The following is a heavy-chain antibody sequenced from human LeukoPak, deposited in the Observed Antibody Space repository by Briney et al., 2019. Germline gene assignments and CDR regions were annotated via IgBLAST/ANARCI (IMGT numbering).Heavy chain of an antibody. CDR1: GGSTSSDY. CDR2: VYNSGDT. CDR3: ARLKLGAYFDL. J-gene: IGHJ2*01. V-gene: IGHV4-59*08. D-gene: IGHD3-16*01. Sequence: NPSETLSLTCTVSGGSTSSDYWSWIRQSPGKGLEWVGYVYNSGDTGKNPSLKSRVTILLDTSKNQCSLKLTSVSAADTAVYYCARLKLGAYFDLRGRGTLVTVSS.